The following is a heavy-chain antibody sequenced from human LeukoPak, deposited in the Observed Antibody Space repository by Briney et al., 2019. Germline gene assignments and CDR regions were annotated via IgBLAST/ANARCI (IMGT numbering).Heavy chain of an antibody. CDR3: ARGVSGYYDFSSGYYPDRKNSYYFDY. D-gene: IGHD3-3*01. J-gene: IGHJ4*02. CDR2: INPSGGST. V-gene: IGHV1-46*01. Sequence: GASVKVSCKASGYTFTSYYMHWVRQAPGQGLEWMGIINPSGGSTSYAQKFQGRVTMTRDTSTSTVYMELSSLRSEDTAVYYCARGVSGYYDFSSGYYPDRKNSYYFDYWGQGTLVTVSS. CDR1: GYTFTSYY.